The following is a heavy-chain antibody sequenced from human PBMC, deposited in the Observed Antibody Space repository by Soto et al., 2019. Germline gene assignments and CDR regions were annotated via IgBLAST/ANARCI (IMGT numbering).Heavy chain of an antibody. Sequence: QLQLQESGSGLVKPSQTLSLTCAVSGGSISSGGYSWSWLRQPPGKGLEWIGYIYHSGSTYYNPSLYSRVTISVGTSKNQFSLKLSSVTAADTAVYDCARGPLQYQGGDYFDHWGQGTLVTVSS. V-gene: IGHV4-30-2*01. D-gene: IGHD4-4*01. CDR2: IYHSGST. CDR1: GGSISSGGYS. J-gene: IGHJ4*02. CDR3: ARGPLQYQGGDYFDH.